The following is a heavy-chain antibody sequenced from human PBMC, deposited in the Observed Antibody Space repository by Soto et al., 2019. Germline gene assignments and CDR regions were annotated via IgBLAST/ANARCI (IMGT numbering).Heavy chain of an antibody. D-gene: IGHD4-17*01. CDR3: AKERADYGDGLPYWYFDL. V-gene: IGHV3-23*01. CDR2: ISGSGGST. Sequence: GGSLRLSCAASGFTFSSYAMSWVRQAPGKGLEWVSAISGSGGSTYYADSVKGRFTISRDNSKNTLYLQMNSLRAEDTAVYYCAKERADYGDGLPYWYFDLWGRGTLVTVSS. J-gene: IGHJ2*01. CDR1: GFTFSSYA.